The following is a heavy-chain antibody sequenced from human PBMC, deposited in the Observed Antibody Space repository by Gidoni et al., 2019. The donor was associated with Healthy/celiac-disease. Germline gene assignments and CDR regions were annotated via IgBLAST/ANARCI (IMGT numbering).Heavy chain of an antibody. D-gene: IGHD7-27*01. J-gene: IGHJ6*02. CDR3: ARESAGWGKDYYYGMDV. V-gene: IGHV4-61*01. CDR2: IYYSGST. CDR1: GGAVSSGSYY. Sequence: QVQLQESGPGLVKPSETLSLTCTVSGGAVSSGSYYWSWIRQPPGKGLEWIGYIYYSGSTNYNPSLKSRVTISVDTSKNQFSLKLSSVTAADTAVYYCARESAGWGKDYYYGMDVWGQGTTVTVSS.